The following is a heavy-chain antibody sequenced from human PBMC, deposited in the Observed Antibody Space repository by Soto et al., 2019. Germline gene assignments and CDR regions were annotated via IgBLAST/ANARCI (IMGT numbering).Heavy chain of an antibody. V-gene: IGHV3-11*06. CDR1: GFTFSDYY. CDR2: ISSSSSYT. Sequence: GGSLRLSCAASGFTFSDYYMSWIRQAPGKGLEWVSYISSSSSYTNYADSVKGRFTISRDNAKNSLYLQMNSLRAEDTAVYYCARNGGDGYNLDPSFDYWGQGTLVTVSS. CDR3: ARNGGDGYNLDPSFDY. D-gene: IGHD3-16*01. J-gene: IGHJ4*02.